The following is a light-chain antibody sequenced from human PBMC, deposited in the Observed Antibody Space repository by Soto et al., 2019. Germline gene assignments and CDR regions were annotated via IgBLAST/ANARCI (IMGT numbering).Light chain of an antibody. Sequence: EIVMTQSPATLSVSPGERATLSCRASQSVSSNLAWYQQKPGQAPRLLIFDASTRATGIPARFSGSGSGTEFTLTISSMQSEDFALYYCHQYNDWPPLTFGGGTKVEIK. V-gene: IGKV3-15*01. CDR1: QSVSSN. J-gene: IGKJ4*01. CDR3: HQYNDWPPLT. CDR2: DAS.